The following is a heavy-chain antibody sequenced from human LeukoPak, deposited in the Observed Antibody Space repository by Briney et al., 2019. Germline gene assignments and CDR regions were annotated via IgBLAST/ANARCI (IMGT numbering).Heavy chain of an antibody. D-gene: IGHD3-3*01. CDR1: GGSISSGGYY. V-gene: IGHV4-31*03. CDR3: ARVKGYYDFWSEYYFDY. CDR2: IYYSGST. J-gene: IGHJ4*02. Sequence: SETLSLTCTVSGGSISSGGYYWSWIRQHPGKGLEWIGYIYYSGSTYYNPSLKSRVTISVDTSKNQFSLKLSSVTAADTAVYYCARVKGYYDFWSEYYFDYWGQGTLVTVSS.